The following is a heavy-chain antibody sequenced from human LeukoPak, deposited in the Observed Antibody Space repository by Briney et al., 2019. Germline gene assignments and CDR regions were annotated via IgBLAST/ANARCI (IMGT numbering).Heavy chain of an antibody. D-gene: IGHD2-2*01. V-gene: IGHV4-39*07. CDR2: IYYSGST. CDR3: ARLDIVVTMDV. Sequence: SETLSLTCTVSGGSISSSSYYWGWIRQPPGKGLEWIGSIYYSGSTYYNPSLKSRVTISVDTSKNQFSLKLSSVTAADTAVYYCARLDIVVTMDVWGKGTTVTISS. J-gene: IGHJ6*04. CDR1: GGSISSSSYY.